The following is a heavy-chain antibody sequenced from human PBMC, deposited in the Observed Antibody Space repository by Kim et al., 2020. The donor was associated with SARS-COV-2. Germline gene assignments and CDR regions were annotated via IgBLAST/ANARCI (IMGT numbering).Heavy chain of an antibody. J-gene: IGHJ5*02. Sequence: ASVKVSCKASGHTFIGYYIHWVRQAPGQGLEWMGWINPNSGVTNYAQKFQGRFTMTRDTSISTAYMELSRLASDDTAAYFCATEPGIRNWLDPCGQGTL. CDR3: ATEPGIRNWLDP. CDR1: GHTFIGYY. CDR2: INPNSGVT. V-gene: IGHV1-2*02.